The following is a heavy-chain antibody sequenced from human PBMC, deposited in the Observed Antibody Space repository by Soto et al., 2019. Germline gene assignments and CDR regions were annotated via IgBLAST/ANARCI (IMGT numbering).Heavy chain of an antibody. Sequence: SETLSLTCAVSGGSISSSYRWSWVRQPPGKGLEWIGEIYHSGSANYNPSLKSRVTISVDNSKNQFSLKLSSVTAADTAVYYCARYIAASGTYYFDYWGQGTLVTVS. CDR1: GGSISSSYR. CDR3: ARYIAASGTYYFDY. CDR2: IYHSGSA. D-gene: IGHD6-13*01. J-gene: IGHJ4*02. V-gene: IGHV4-4*02.